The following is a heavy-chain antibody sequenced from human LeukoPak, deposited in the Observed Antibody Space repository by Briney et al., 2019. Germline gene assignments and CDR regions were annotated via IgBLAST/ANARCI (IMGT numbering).Heavy chain of an antibody. CDR2: IYYSGSS. Sequence: SETLFLTCSVSGGFISSSSYYWGWIRQPPGKGLEWISDIYYSGSSYYVPSLKSRFAISIDTSKNQFSLRLSPVTAAVSATYYCARRRYYDSTGYLDWGQGTLVTVSS. J-gene: IGHJ1*01. CDR1: GGFISSSSYY. V-gene: IGHV4-39*01. D-gene: IGHD3-22*01. CDR3: ARRRYYDSTGYLD.